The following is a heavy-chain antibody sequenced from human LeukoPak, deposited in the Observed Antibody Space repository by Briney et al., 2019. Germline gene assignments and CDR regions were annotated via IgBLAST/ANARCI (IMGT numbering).Heavy chain of an antibody. Sequence: PSETLSLTCTVSGGSISSNYWSWIRQPPGKGLEWIGYICYSGSTNYNPSLKSRVTISVDTSKNQFSLKLSSVTAADTAVYYCARAYSSSTNAFDIWGQGTMVTVSS. V-gene: IGHV4-59*01. CDR2: ICYSGST. CDR3: ARAYSSSTNAFDI. J-gene: IGHJ3*02. D-gene: IGHD6-6*01. CDR1: GGSISSNY.